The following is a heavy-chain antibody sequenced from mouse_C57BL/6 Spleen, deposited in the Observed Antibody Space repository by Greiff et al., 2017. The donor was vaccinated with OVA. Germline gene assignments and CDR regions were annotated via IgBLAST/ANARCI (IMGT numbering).Heavy chain of an antibody. CDR2: IYPGDGDT. D-gene: IGHD4-1*01. Sequence: QVQLKESGAELVKPGASVKISCKASGYAFSSYWMNWVKQRPGKGLEWIGQIYPGDGDTNYNGKFKGKATLTADKSSSTAYMQLSSLASEDSAVYFCARSDGTYYFDYWGQGTTLTVSS. CDR1: GYAFSSYW. CDR3: ARSDGTYYFDY. V-gene: IGHV1-80*01. J-gene: IGHJ2*01.